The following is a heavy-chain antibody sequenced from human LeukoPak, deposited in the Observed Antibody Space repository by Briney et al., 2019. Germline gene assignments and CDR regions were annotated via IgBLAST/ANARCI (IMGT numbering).Heavy chain of an antibody. CDR1: GDSVSSNSAA. D-gene: IGHD6-13*01. V-gene: IGHV6-1*01. CDR2: TYYRSKWYN. Sequence: SQTLSLTCALSGDSVSSNSAAWNWIRQSPSRGLEWLGRTYYRSKWYNDYAVSVKSRITINPDTSKNQFSLQLNSVTPEDAAVYYCARDRGSSSWADFDYWGQGTLVTVSS. J-gene: IGHJ4*02. CDR3: ARDRGSSSWADFDY.